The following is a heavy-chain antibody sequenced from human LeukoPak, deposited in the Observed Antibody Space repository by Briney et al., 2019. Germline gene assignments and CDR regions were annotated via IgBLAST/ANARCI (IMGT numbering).Heavy chain of an antibody. J-gene: IGHJ4*02. CDR2: IYSSGST. D-gene: IGHD3-9*01. CDR3: ARAAGRYFDWLYFDY. Sequence: SETLSLTCTVSGGSISSGSYSWSWIRQPAGKGLEWIGRIYSSGSTNYNPSLKSRVTISVDTSKKQFSLKLSSVTAADTAVYYCARAAGRYFDWLYFDYWGQGTLVTVSS. V-gene: IGHV4-61*02. CDR1: GGSISSGSYS.